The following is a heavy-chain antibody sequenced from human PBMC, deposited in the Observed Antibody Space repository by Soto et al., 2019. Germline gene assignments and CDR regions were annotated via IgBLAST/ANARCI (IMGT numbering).Heavy chain of an antibody. CDR1: GFSFVSYW. J-gene: IGHJ6*02. V-gene: IGHV3-74*01. CDR3: AGALENPYFYYGLNV. Sequence: EVQLAESGGGLVLTGGSLRLSCAASGFSFVSYWMHWVRQVPGEGLAWVSRINGNADNSDYADSVKGRFTISRDNSKNTLYLQMNSLRVEDTATYYCAGALENPYFYYGLNVWGQGTTVTVSS. D-gene: IGHD1-1*01. CDR2: INGNADNS.